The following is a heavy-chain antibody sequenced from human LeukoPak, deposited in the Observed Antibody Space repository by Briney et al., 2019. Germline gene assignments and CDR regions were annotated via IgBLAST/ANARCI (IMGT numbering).Heavy chain of an antibody. V-gene: IGHV3-48*03. CDR2: ISSSGSTI. D-gene: IGHD2-2*01. J-gene: IGHJ4*02. CDR1: GFTFSSYE. Sequence: GGSLRLSCAASGFTFSSYEMNWVRQAPGKGLEWVSYISSSGSTIYYADSVKGRFTISRDNAKNSLYLQMNSLRAEDTAVYYCGRFIDIVVVPAAVSGLGYFDYWGQGVLVTVSS. CDR3: GRFIDIVVVPAAVSGLGYFDY.